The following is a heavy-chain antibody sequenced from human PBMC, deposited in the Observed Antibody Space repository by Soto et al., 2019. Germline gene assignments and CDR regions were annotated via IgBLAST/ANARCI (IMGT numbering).Heavy chain of an antibody. J-gene: IGHJ5*02. D-gene: IGHD2-21*01. CDR2: IYHGGST. CDR3: ARLGAYYRSLDP. Sequence: SETLSLTCAVSGDSISSRDYSWSWIRQPPGKGLEWIGYIYHGGSTYYNPSLGSRVTISVDRSKNQFSLILNSVTAADTAVYYCARLGAYYRSLDPWGPGTLVTVSS. V-gene: IGHV4-30-2*01. CDR1: GDSISSRDYS.